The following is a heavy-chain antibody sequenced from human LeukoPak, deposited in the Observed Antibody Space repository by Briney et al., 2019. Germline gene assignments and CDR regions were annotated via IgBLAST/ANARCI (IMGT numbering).Heavy chain of an antibody. D-gene: IGHD3-22*01. CDR3: ARVGFSGYGLGY. CDR1: GYTFTSYG. Sequence: ASVKVSCKASGYTFTSYGISWVRQAPGQGLEWMGGINPNSGGTDYAQKFQGRVTVTRDTSINTDYMELNGLRSDDTAVYYCARVGFSGYGLGYWGQGTLVTVSS. CDR2: INPNSGGT. V-gene: IGHV1-2*02. J-gene: IGHJ4*02.